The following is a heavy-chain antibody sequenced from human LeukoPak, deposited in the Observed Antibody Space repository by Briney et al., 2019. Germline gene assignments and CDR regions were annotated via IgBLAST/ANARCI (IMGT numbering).Heavy chain of an antibody. J-gene: IGHJ5*02. V-gene: IGHV5-51*01. CDR3: ARQEYCSGGSCYTWFDP. CDR1: GYSINNYW. Sequence: GESLKISCKGSGYSINNYWIGWVRQLPGKGLEWMGIIYPADSDIRYSPSFQGQVTISADKSISTAYLQWSSLKASDTAMYYCARQEYCSGGSCYTWFDPWGQGTLVIVSS. D-gene: IGHD2-15*01. CDR2: IYPADSDI.